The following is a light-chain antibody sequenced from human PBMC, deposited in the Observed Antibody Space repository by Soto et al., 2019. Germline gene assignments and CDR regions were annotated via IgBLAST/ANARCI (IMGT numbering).Light chain of an antibody. CDR1: SSDVGSYNL. J-gene: IGLJ2*01. V-gene: IGLV2-23*01. CDR2: EGR. CDR3: CSYAGTNTP. Sequence: QSVLTQPASVSGSPGQSITISCTGTSSDVGSYNLVSWYQQHPGKAPKLIIYEGRKRPSGVPNRFSASNSGNAASLTISGLQAEDEAVYYCCSYAGTNTPFGGGTKVTVL.